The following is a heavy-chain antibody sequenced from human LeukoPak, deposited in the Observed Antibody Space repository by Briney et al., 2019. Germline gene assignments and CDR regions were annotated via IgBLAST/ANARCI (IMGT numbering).Heavy chain of an antibody. Sequence: SETLSLTCTVSGGSISSSSYYWGWIRQPPGKGLEWIGSIYYSGSTYYNPSLKSRVTISVDTSKNQFSLKLSSVTAADTAVYYCARGQIGVDVSGQGTTVTVSS. J-gene: IGHJ6*02. CDR2: IYYSGST. CDR1: GGSISSSSYY. V-gene: IGHV4-39*07. CDR3: ARGQIGVDV.